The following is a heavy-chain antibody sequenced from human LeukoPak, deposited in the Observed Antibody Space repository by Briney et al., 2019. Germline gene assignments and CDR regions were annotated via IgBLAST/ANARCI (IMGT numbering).Heavy chain of an antibody. CDR2: ISSSGSTI. D-gene: IGHD4-17*01. CDR1: GFTFSDYY. V-gene: IGHV3-11*04. Sequence: GGSLRLSCAASGFTFSDYYMSWIRQAPGKGLEWVSYISSSGSTIYYADSVKGRFTISRDNSKNTLYLQMNSLRAEDTAVYYCANLPDYGDFPWDYWGQGTLVTVSS. J-gene: IGHJ4*02. CDR3: ANLPDYGDFPWDY.